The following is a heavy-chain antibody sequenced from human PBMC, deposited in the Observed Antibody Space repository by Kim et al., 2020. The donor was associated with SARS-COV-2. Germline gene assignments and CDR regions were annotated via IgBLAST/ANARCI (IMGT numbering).Heavy chain of an antibody. Sequence: GGSLRLSCAASGFTFSSYAMYWVRQAPGKGLEWVAGISYDGSQEYYADSVKGRFTISRDRSKNTLYVQMDSLRDEDTAVYYCARRHYYDGRTYYPFDLWGQGTLVTVSS. D-gene: IGHD3-22*01. CDR3: ARRHYYDGRTYYPFDL. J-gene: IGHJ4*02. CDR2: ISYDGSQE. V-gene: IGHV3-30*04. CDR1: GFTFSSYA.